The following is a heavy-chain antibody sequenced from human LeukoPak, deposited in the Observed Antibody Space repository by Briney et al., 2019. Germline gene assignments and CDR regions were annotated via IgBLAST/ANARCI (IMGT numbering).Heavy chain of an antibody. CDR1: GGTFSSYA. D-gene: IGHD3-9*01. CDR3: ARSSYYDILTGIDY. Sequence: ASVKVSCKASGGTFSSYAISWVRQAPGQGLEWMGGIIPIFGTANYAQKFQSRVTITADESTSTAYMELSSLRSEDTAVYYCARSSYYDILTGIDYWGQGTLVTVSS. CDR2: IIPIFGTA. J-gene: IGHJ4*02. V-gene: IGHV1-69*13.